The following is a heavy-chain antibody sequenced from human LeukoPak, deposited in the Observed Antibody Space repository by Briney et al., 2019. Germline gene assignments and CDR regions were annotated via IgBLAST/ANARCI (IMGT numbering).Heavy chain of an antibody. D-gene: IGHD6-19*01. J-gene: IGHJ6*02. Sequence: ASVKVSCKASGYTFTGYYMHWVRQAPGQGLEWMGWINPNSGGTNYAQKFQGWVTMTRDTSISTAYMELSRLRSDDTAVYYCARGMDSSGWYRYYYYYGMDVWGQGTTVTVSS. CDR3: ARGMDSSGWYRYYYYYGMDV. CDR1: GYTFTGYY. CDR2: INPNSGGT. V-gene: IGHV1-2*04.